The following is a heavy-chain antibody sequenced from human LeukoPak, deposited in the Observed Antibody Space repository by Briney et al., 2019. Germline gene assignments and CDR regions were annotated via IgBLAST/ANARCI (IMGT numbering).Heavy chain of an antibody. D-gene: IGHD3-22*01. V-gene: IGHV3-23*01. CDR2: ISGSGDNT. J-gene: IGHJ4*02. CDR1: GFTFSNYA. Sequence: PGGSLRLSCAASGFTFSNYAMSWVRQAPGKGLEWVSAISGSGDNTYYADSVKGRFTISRDNSKNTLFLHMNSLRPEDTALYYGARDDSSGYCPSGYWGQGTLVTVSS. CDR3: ARDDSSGYCPSGY.